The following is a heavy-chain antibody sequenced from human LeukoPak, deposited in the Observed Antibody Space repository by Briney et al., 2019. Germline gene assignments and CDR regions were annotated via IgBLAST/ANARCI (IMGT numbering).Heavy chain of an antibody. D-gene: IGHD7-27*01. V-gene: IGHV3-23*01. CDR2: ISGSGGST. Sequence: GGSLRLSCAASGFTFSSYWVHWVRQAPGKGLEWVSAISGSGGSTYYADSVKGRFTISRDNSKNTLYLQMNSLRAEDTAVYYCAKDRSGFSHWGQGTLVTVSS. CDR3: AKDRSGFSH. J-gene: IGHJ4*02. CDR1: GFTFSSYW.